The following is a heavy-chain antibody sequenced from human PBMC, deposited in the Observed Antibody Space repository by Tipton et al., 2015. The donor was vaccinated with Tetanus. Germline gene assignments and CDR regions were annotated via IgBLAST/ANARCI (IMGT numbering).Heavy chain of an antibody. V-gene: IGHV4-31*03. CDR1: GVSVMSGEYF. Sequence: TLSLTCTVSGVSVMSGEYFWSWVRHLPGKGLEAIGNTQFSGGTYYGPSLKSRATISIDMSKNQFSLKLTSVTAADTAVYFCARTLLGLPYSDSWGQGTLVTVSS. CDR2: TQFSGGT. CDR3: ARTLLGLPYSDS. D-gene: IGHD2/OR15-2a*01. J-gene: IGHJ4*02.